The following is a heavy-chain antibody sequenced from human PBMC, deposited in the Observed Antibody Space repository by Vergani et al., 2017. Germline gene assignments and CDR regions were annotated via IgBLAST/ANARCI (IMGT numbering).Heavy chain of an antibody. Sequence: QVQLVQSGAEVKKPGSSVKVSCKASGGTFSSYAISWVRQAPGQGLEWMGRIIPIFGTANYVQKFQGRVTFTADESTSTAYMELRRLRSEDTAVYYCARAGMXSLTGYYMGGWFDPWGQATLVTVSS. J-gene: IGHJ5*02. CDR2: IIPIFGTA. D-gene: IGHD3-9*01. CDR1: GGTFSSYA. V-gene: IGHV1-69*13. CDR3: ARAGMXSLTGYYMGGWFDP.